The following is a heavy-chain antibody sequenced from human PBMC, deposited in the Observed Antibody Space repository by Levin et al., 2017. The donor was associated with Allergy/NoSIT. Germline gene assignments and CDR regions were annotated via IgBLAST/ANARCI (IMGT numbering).Heavy chain of an antibody. D-gene: IGHD1-26*01. V-gene: IGHV3-30*18. CDR3: AKGRDDGSYASYFDY. CDR1: GFTFNNYG. J-gene: IGHJ4*02. Sequence: GGSLRLSCAASGFTFNNYGMHWVRQAPGKGLEWVAIISHDGGDTYYADSVKGRFTISRDNSKNTLYVQMTSLRPEDTAVYYCAKGRDDGSYASYFDYWGQGALVIVSS. CDR2: ISHDGGDT.